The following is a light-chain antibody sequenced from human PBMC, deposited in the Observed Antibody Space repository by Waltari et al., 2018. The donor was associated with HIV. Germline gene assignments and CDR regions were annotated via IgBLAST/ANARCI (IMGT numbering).Light chain of an antibody. CDR1: QNIGGS. Sequence: DIQMNQSASSLSASLGDRVLVTCRASQNIGGSLTWYQQKPGKATKVLIHAATTLQSGVASRFSGSGSGTDFSLTISSLQPEDFATYVCQQTFTSPRTFGRGTKVEIK. CDR2: AAT. J-gene: IGKJ1*01. CDR3: QQTFTSPRT. V-gene: IGKV1-39*01.